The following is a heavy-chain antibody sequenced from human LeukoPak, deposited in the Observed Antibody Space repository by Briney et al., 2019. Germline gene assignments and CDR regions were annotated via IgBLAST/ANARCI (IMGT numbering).Heavy chain of an antibody. D-gene: IGHD3-3*01. J-gene: IGHJ4*02. CDR2: ISSSSGHI. CDR1: GFTFSTYN. CDR3: APDTIFGAY. V-gene: IGHV3-21*01. Sequence: GGSRRLSCAASGFTFSTYNMNWVRQAPGKGLEWVSSISSSSGHIYYADSVKGRFTISRDNAKNSLYLQMNSLRAEDTAVYYCAPDTIFGAYWGQGTLVTVSS.